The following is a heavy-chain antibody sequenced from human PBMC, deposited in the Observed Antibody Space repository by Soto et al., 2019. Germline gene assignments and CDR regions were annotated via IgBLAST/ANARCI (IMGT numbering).Heavy chain of an antibody. CDR3: ARGVAARPAYFDY. Sequence: GGSLRLSCAASGFTFSSYSMNWVRQAPGKGLEWVSSISSSSSYIYYADSVKGRFTISRDNAKNSLYLQMNSLRSEYTAVYYCARGVAARPAYFDYWGQGTLVTVSS. D-gene: IGHD6-6*01. CDR2: ISSSSSYI. CDR1: GFTFSSYS. V-gene: IGHV3-21*01. J-gene: IGHJ4*02.